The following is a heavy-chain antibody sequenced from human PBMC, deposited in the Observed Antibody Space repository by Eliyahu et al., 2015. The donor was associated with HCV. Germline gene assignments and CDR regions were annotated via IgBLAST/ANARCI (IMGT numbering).Heavy chain of an antibody. Sequence: EVQLVESXGGLVQPGGSLRLSCXASGFSFSSYWMHWVRQAPGKGLVWVXRIKSDASSTTYADSVKGRFTISRDNAKNTLFLQMNSLRAEDTAVYYCARGEWELYYFDYWGQGTLVTVSS. D-gene: IGHD1-26*01. CDR2: IKSDASST. CDR1: GFSFSSYW. V-gene: IGHV3-74*01. CDR3: ARGEWELYYFDY. J-gene: IGHJ4*02.